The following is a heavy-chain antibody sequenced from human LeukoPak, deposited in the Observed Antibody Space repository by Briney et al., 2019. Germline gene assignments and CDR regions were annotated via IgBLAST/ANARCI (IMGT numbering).Heavy chain of an antibody. Sequence: SSVKVSCKDSGGTFSSYTISWVRQAPGQGLEWMGKTIPIFGVANYAQKFQGRVTITADKSTSTAYLEMSSLRSEDTAVYYCARDVVDSGYGLFDYWGQGTLVTVSS. V-gene: IGHV1-69*02. CDR2: TIPIFGVA. CDR3: ARDVVDSGYGLFDY. CDR1: GGTFSSYT. D-gene: IGHD5-12*01. J-gene: IGHJ4*02.